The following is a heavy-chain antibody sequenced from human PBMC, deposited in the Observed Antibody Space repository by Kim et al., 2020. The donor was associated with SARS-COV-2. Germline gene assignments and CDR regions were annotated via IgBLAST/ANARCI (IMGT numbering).Heavy chain of an antibody. CDR3: AKGAQYCSSTSCRDYWYFDL. J-gene: IGHJ2*01. V-gene: IGHV3-30*18. CDR1: GFTFSSYG. D-gene: IGHD2-2*01. Sequence: GGSLRLSCAASGFTFSSYGMHWVRQAPGKGLEWVAVISYDGSNKYYADSVKGRFTISRDNSKNTLYLQMNSLRAEDTAVYYCAKGAQYCSSTSCRDYWYFDLWGRGTLVTVSS. CDR2: ISYDGSNK.